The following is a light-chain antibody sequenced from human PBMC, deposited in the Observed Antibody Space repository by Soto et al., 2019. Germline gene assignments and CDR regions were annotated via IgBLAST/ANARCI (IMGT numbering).Light chain of an antibody. J-gene: IGKJ1*01. CDR1: QSVSSSY. Sequence: EIVLTHSPGTLSLSPCERATLSFSASQSVSSSYLAWYQQKPGQAPRLLIYGASSRATGIPDRFSGSGSGTDFTLTISSLQPEDLATYYCQQINFTPRTFGQGTKVDI. CDR2: GAS. CDR3: QQINFTPRT. V-gene: IGKV3-20*01.